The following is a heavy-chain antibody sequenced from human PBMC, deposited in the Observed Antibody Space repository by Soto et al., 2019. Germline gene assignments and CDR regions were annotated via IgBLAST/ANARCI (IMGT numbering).Heavy chain of an antibody. J-gene: IGHJ4*02. CDR1: GFTFSSYE. D-gene: IGHD6-13*01. V-gene: IGHV3-48*03. CDR3: ARGQYSRGGGYFDY. Sequence: EVQLVESGGGLVQPGGSLGLSCAASGFTFSSYEMNWVRQAPGKGLEWVSYISSSGSTIYYADSVKGRFTISRDNAKNSLYMQMKRRRGEGTAVCYWARGQYSRGGGYFDYWGQETLVTVSS. CDR2: ISSSGSTI.